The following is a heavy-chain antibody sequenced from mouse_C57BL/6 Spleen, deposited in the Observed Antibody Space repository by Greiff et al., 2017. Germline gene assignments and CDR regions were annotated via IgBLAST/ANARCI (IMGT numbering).Heavy chain of an antibody. CDR2: ISYDGSN. D-gene: IGHD1-1*01. J-gene: IGHJ2*01. CDR1: GYSITSGYY. CDR3: ARDGTVVATVYFDY. Sequence: EVQLQESGPGLVKPSQSLSLTCSVTGYSITSGYYWNWIRQFPGNKLEWMGYISYDGSNNYNPSLKNRISITRDTSKNQFFLKLNSVTTEDTATYYCARDGTVVATVYFDYWGQGTTLTVSS. V-gene: IGHV3-6*01.